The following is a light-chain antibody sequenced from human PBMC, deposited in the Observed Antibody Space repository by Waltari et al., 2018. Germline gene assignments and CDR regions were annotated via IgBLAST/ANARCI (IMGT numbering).Light chain of an antibody. Sequence: EIVLTQSPGTLSLSPGERATLPCRASQDVGKFLAWYQKKPGQAPRLLIYDASSRATGIPDRFSGSGFGTDFSLTISRLEPEDFAVYYCQHYVRLPVSFGQGTKVGIK. CDR3: QHYVRLPVS. CDR2: DAS. V-gene: IGKV3-20*01. CDR1: QDVGKF. J-gene: IGKJ1*01.